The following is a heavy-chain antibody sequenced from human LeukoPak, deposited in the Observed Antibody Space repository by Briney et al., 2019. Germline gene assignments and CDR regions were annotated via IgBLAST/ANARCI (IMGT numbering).Heavy chain of an antibody. J-gene: IGHJ4*02. D-gene: IGHD6-19*01. CDR1: GGSISSSSYY. Sequence: SETLSLTCTVSGGSISSSSYYWGWIRQPPGKGLEWIGSIYYSGSTYYNPSLKSRVTISVDTSKNQFSLKLSSVTAADTAVYYCARGPYIAVAGTFDYWGQGTLVTVSS. CDR3: ARGPYIAVAGTFDY. V-gene: IGHV4-39*07. CDR2: IYYSGST.